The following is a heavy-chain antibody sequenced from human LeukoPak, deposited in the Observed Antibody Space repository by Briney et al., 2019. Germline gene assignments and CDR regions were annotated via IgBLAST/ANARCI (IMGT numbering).Heavy chain of an antibody. Sequence: GGSLRLSCAVSGFTFTNFWMSWVRQAPGKGLEWVSVIYSGGNTYYSDSVKGRFTISRDNSKNYLYLQMNSMRPEDTAVYYCAAWVVVTSTGWFDPWGQGTLVTVSS. CDR1: GFTFTNFW. J-gene: IGHJ5*02. CDR2: IYSGGNT. D-gene: IGHD2-2*01. CDR3: AAWVVVTSTGWFDP. V-gene: IGHV3-66*02.